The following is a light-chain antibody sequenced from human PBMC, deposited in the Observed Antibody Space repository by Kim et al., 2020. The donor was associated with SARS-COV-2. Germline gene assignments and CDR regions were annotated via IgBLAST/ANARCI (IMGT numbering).Light chain of an antibody. CDR3: QQTYSTPRS. V-gene: IGKV1-39*01. CDR1: QSISTY. Sequence: ASVGDRVTITCRASQSISTYLNWYQQIPGKAPKLLIYAASNLQSGVPSRFSGSGSGTDFTLTISSLQPEDFATYYCQQTYSTPRSFGQGTKVDIK. J-gene: IGKJ1*01. CDR2: AAS.